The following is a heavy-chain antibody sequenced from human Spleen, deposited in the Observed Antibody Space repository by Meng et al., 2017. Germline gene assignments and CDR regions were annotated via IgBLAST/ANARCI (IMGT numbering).Heavy chain of an antibody. D-gene: IGHD3-22*01. CDR1: GFTFDDYA. CDR2: ISWNSGSI. V-gene: IGHV3-9*01. CDR3: AKGLSSGYYYSGFDY. Sequence: SLKISCAASGFTFDDYAMHWVRQAPGKGLGWVSGISWNSGSIGYADSVKGRFTISRDNAKNSLYLQMNSLRAEDTALYYCAKGLSSGYYYSGFDYWGQGTLVTVSS. J-gene: IGHJ4*02.